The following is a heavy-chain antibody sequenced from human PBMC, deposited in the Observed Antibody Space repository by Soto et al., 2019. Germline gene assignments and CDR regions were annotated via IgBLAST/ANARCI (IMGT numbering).Heavy chain of an antibody. Sequence: SETLSLTCTVSGGSISSGGYYWSWIRQHPGKGLEWIGYIYYSGSTYYNPSLKSRVTISVDTSKNQFSLKLSSVTAADTAVYYCARAGGTMVSGVTPLPRWFDPWGQGTLVTVSS. CDR1: GGSISSGGYY. CDR2: IYYSGST. V-gene: IGHV4-31*03. D-gene: IGHD3-10*01. CDR3: ARAGGTMVSGVTPLPRWFDP. J-gene: IGHJ5*02.